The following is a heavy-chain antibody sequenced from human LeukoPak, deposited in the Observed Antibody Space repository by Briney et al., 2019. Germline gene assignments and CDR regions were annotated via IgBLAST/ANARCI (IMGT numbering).Heavy chain of an antibody. Sequence: PGGSLRLSCAASGFKFSDHYIDWVRQAPGKGLEWVGRSRNKASSYTTEYAASVEGRFTISRDVSESSLYLQMNSLRTEDTAVYYCGRIAINASHGMDVWGQGTTVTVSS. CDR2: SRNKASSYTT. CDR3: GRIAINASHGMDV. D-gene: IGHD2-21*01. CDR1: GFKFSDHY. J-gene: IGHJ6*02. V-gene: IGHV3-72*01.